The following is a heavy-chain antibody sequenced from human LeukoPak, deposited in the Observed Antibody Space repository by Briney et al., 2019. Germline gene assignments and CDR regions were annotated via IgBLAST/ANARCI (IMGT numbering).Heavy chain of an antibody. J-gene: IGHJ4*02. Sequence: GGSLRLSCAASGFTFSSYEMNWVRQAPGKGLEWVSYISSSGSTIYYADSAKGRFTISRDNAKNSLYLQMNSLRAEDTAVYYCARSPHYFDNSGYYWGQGTPVTVSS. CDR3: ARSPHYFDNSGYY. V-gene: IGHV3-48*03. CDR1: GFTFSSYE. D-gene: IGHD3-22*01. CDR2: ISSSGSTI.